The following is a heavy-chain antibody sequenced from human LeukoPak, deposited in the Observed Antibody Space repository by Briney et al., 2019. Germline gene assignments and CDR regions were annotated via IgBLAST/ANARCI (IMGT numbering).Heavy chain of an antibody. CDR3: ARPGQLGEYTPYYFDY. V-gene: IGHV5-51*01. D-gene: IGHD7-27*01. Sequence: GESLKISCKGSGYSFTSYWIGWVRQMPGKALEWMGIIYPVDSDTRYSPSFQGQVTISADKSISTAYLQWSSLKASDTAMYYCARPGQLGEYTPYYFDYWGQGTLVTVSS. J-gene: IGHJ4*02. CDR1: GYSFTSYW. CDR2: IYPVDSDT.